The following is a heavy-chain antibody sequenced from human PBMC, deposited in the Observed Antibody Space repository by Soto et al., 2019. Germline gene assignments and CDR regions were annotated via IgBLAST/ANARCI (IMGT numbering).Heavy chain of an antibody. J-gene: IGHJ3*01. Sequence: DVQLVESGGGLIQPGGSLRLSCAAFGLTVIGKTYMAWVRQAPGKGLEWVSGLYDVDGTYYADSVKGRFTTSGDSSKTIVYLQMDSLRPDDTAVYYCASWHLQEHAYDVWGQGTTVTVSS. CDR3: ASWHLQEHAYDV. CDR1: GLTVIGKTY. V-gene: IGHV3-53*01. D-gene: IGHD4-4*01. CDR2: LYDVDGT.